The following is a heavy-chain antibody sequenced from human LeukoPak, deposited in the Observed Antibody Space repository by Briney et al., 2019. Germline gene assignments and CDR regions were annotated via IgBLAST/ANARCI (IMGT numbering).Heavy chain of an antibody. J-gene: IGHJ2*01. Sequence: SETLSLTCTVSAYSISSGYYWGWIRQPPGKGLEWIGSLFHRGSTYYNPSLKSRVTISVDTSKNQFSLKLTSVTAADTAVYYCARSMDSSGYYLFDLWGRGTLVTVSS. V-gene: IGHV4-38-2*02. CDR1: AYSISSGYY. D-gene: IGHD3-22*01. CDR3: ARSMDSSGYYLFDL. CDR2: LFHRGST.